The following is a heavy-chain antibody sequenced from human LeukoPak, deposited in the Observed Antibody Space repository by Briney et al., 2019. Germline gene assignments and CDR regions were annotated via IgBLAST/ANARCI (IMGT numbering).Heavy chain of an antibody. CDR3: AKAAYCTSTSCHFSGYAQRPLDS. J-gene: IGHJ4*02. CDR2: ISSDGTSK. Sequence: GGSLRLSCAASGFTFNTYGMHWVRQAPGKGLEWVAGISSDGTSKDYADSVKGRLTISRDNSKNTMYLQVNSLRAEDTAVYYCAKAAYCTSTSCHFSGYAQRPLDSWGQGTLVTVSS. D-gene: IGHD2-2*01. CDR1: GFTFNTYG. V-gene: IGHV3-30*18.